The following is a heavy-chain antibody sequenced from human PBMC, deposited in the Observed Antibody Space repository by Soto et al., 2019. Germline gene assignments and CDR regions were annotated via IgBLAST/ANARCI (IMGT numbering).Heavy chain of an antibody. D-gene: IGHD1-20*01. CDR1: GGSISSNNW. V-gene: IGHV4-4*02. J-gene: IGHJ5*02. CDR3: ASAGSRIKSFDP. Sequence: SETLSLTCDVSGGSISSNNWWSWVRQLPGKGLEWIGEISHVVTTHYSPSLKSRVTISLEKAKNRFSLQMGSVTAADTAVYYCASAGSRIKSFDPWGQGTLVTVSS. CDR2: ISHVVTT.